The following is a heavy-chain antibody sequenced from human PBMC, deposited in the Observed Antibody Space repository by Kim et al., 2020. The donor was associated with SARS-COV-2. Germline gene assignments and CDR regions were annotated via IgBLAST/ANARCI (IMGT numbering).Heavy chain of an antibody. CDR2: IDPSDSYT. Sequence: GESLKISCKGSGYSFTSYWISWVRQMPGKGLEWMGRIDPSDSYTNYSPSFHGHVTISADKSISTAYLQWSSLKASDTAMYYCARRSCSSTSCYGRAWDFDYWGQGTLVTVSS. J-gene: IGHJ4*02. CDR3: ARRSCSSTSCYGRAWDFDY. CDR1: GYSFTSYW. D-gene: IGHD2-2*01. V-gene: IGHV5-10-1*01.